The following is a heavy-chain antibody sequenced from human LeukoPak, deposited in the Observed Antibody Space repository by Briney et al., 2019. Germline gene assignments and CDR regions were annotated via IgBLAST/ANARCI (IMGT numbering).Heavy chain of an antibody. J-gene: IGHJ4*02. D-gene: IGHD3-10*01. CDR1: GDSVSSNSAI. V-gene: IGHV6-1*01. CDR3: ARGYYASGFNH. CDR2: TYYRSKWYI. Sequence: SQTLSLTCAISGDSVSSNSAIWNWIRQSPSRGLEWLGRTYYRSKWYIDYGASVKSRITINADTSKNQFSLQLNSVTPEDTAVYYCARGYYASGFNHWGQGTLVTVSS.